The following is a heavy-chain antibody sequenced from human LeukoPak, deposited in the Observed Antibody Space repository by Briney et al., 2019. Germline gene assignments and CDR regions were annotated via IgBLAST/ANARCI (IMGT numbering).Heavy chain of an antibody. Sequence: PGGSLRLSCATSGFTFTNYGINWIRQAPGKGPEWVSYISNSAILYADAVKGRFTISRDNARNSLFLQMNSLRAEDTAVYYCARDLLLYYDFWSCSSSAFDIWGQGTMVTVSS. V-gene: IGHV3-48*01. D-gene: IGHD3-3*01. J-gene: IGHJ3*02. CDR3: ARDLLLYYDFWSCSSSAFDI. CDR2: ISNSAI. CDR1: GFTFTNYG.